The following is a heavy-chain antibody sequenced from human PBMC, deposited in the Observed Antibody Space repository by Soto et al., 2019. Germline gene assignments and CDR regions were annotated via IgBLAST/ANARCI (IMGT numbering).Heavy chain of an antibody. CDR1: GGTFSSYT. D-gene: IGHD2-8*01. V-gene: IGHV1-69*02. CDR3: ARVNEMAPYYGMDV. CDR2: IIPILGIA. Sequence: QVQLVQSGAEVKKPGSSVKVSCKASGGTFSSYTISWVRQAPGQGLEWMGRIIPILGIANYAQKFQGRVTXXAXKXXSTAYMELSSLRSEDTAVYYCARVNEMAPYYGMDVWGQGTTVTVSS. J-gene: IGHJ6*02.